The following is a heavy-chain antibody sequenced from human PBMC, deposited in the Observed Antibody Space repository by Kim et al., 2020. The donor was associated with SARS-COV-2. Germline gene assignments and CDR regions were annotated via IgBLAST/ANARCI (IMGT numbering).Heavy chain of an antibody. CDR3: ARVRGGLIDY. CDR2: IYYSGST. CDR1: GGSISSGGYY. V-gene: IGHV4-31*03. Sequence: SETLSLTCTVSGGSISSGGYYWSWIRQHPGKGLEWIGYIYYSGSTYYNPSLKSRVTISVDTSKNQFSLKLSSVTAADTAVYYCARVRGGLIDYWGQGTLVTVSS. D-gene: IGHD3-16*01. J-gene: IGHJ4*02.